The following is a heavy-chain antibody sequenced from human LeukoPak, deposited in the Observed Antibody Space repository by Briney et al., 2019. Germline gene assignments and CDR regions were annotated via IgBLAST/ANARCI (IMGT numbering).Heavy chain of an antibody. CDR3: AKFGADYDMAV. CDR2: IHYSGKA. D-gene: IGHD3-16*01. J-gene: IGHJ6*02. CDR1: GGSVSGYY. Sequence: AETLSLTCSVFGGSVSGYYRTWVRQPPGKGLEWIGQIHYSGKADYNPSLKSRITISVDTSKNEISLRMSSMTAAATGIYYCAKFGADYDMAVWGQGTTVTVSS. V-gene: IGHV4-59*02.